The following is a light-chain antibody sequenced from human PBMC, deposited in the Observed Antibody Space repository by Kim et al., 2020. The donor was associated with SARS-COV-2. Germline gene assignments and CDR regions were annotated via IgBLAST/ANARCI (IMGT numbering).Light chain of an antibody. V-gene: IGKV1-39*01. J-gene: IGKJ1*01. CDR1: QSISSY. CDR3: QQSYSTLWT. CDR2: AAS. Sequence: ASVGDRVTITCRASQSISSYLNWYQQKPGRAPKLLISAASRLQSGVPSRFSGSGSGTDFTLTISSLQPEDFATYYCQQSYSTLWTFGQGTKVDIK.